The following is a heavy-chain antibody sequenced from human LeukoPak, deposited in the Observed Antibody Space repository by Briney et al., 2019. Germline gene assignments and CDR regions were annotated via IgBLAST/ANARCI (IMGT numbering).Heavy chain of an antibody. D-gene: IGHD5-12*01. CDR3: ARGYSGYDYYFDY. Sequence: GGSLRLSCAASGFTFSSYSMNWVRQAPGKGLEWVSSISSSSSYIYYADSVKGRFTISRDNAKNSLYLQMNSLRAEDTAVYYCARGYSGYDYYFDYWGQGTLVTVSS. CDR2: ISSSSSYI. CDR1: GFTFSSYS. V-gene: IGHV3-21*01. J-gene: IGHJ4*02.